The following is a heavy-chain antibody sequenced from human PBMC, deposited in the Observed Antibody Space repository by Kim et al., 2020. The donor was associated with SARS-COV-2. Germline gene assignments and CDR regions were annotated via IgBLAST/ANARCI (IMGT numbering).Heavy chain of an antibody. V-gene: IGHV3-30-3*01. D-gene: IGHD2-2*01. CDR2: ISYDGSNK. Sequence: GGSLRLSCAASGFTFSSYAMHWVRQAPGKGLEWVAVISYDGSNKYYADSVKGRFTISRDNSKNTLYLQMNSLRAEDTAVYYCARVSSTSSSYDAEYFQHWGQGTLVTVSS. CDR1: GFTFSSYA. J-gene: IGHJ1*01. CDR3: ARVSSTSSSYDAEYFQH.